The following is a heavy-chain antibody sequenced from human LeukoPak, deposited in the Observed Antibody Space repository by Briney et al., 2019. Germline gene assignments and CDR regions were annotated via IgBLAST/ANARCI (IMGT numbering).Heavy chain of an antibody. V-gene: IGHV1-69*05. Sequence: GASVKVSCKASGGTFSSYAISWVRQAPGQGLEWMGRIIPIFGTANYAQKSQGRVTITTDESTSTAYMELSGLRSEDTAVYYCARRRQGDYAFDYWGQGTLVTVSS. D-gene: IGHD4-17*01. J-gene: IGHJ4*02. CDR3: ARRRQGDYAFDY. CDR2: IIPIFGTA. CDR1: GGTFSSYA.